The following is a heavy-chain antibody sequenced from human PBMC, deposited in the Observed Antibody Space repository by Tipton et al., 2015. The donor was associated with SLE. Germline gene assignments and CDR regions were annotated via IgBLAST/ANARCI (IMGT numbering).Heavy chain of an antibody. CDR2: IYYSGST. D-gene: IGHD3-3*01. CDR1: GGSISSSSYY. V-gene: IGHV4-39*01. CDR3: ARRNYDFWSGSFDY. Sequence: TLSPTCTVSGGSISSSSYYWGWIRQPPGKGLEWIGTIYYSGSTYYNPSLKSRLTISVDTSKNQFSLKLSSVTAADTAVYYCARRNYDFWSGSFDYWGQGTLVTVSS. J-gene: IGHJ4*02.